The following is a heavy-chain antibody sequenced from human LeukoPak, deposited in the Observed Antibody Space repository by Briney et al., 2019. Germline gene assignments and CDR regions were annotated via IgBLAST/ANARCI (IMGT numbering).Heavy chain of an antibody. D-gene: IGHD6-13*01. Sequence: GGSLRLSCAASGFTFDDYGMSWVRQAPGKGLEWVSYISSSSSTIYYADSVKGRFTISRDNSKNTLYLQMNSLRADDTAMYYCARGSYSSSWKTFDYWGQGTLVTVSS. CDR2: ISSSSSTI. J-gene: IGHJ4*02. V-gene: IGHV3-48*01. CDR3: ARGSYSSSWKTFDY. CDR1: GFTFDDYG.